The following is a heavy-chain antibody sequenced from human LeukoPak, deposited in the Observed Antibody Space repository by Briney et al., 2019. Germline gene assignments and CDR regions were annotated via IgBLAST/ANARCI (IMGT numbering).Heavy chain of an antibody. J-gene: IGHJ6*03. CDR1: GFTFSSYW. CDR3: ARGGEDIVVVPAALDSGPMDV. D-gene: IGHD2-2*01. Sequence: GGSLRLSCAASGFTFSSYWMHWIRQAPGKGLVWVSRINSDGSSTSYADSVKGRFTISRDNAKNTLYLQMNSLRAEDTAVYYCARGGEDIVVVPAALDSGPMDVWGKGTTVTISS. V-gene: IGHV3-74*01. CDR2: INSDGSST.